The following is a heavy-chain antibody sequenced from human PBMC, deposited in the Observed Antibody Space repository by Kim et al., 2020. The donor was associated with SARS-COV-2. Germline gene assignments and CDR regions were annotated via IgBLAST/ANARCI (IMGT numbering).Heavy chain of an antibody. CDR2: ISSSSSDI. V-gene: IGHV3-21*01. CDR3: ARDLLNWNDAVLAFDI. D-gene: IGHD1-1*01. Sequence: GGSLRLSCAASGFTFSSYSMNWVRQAPGKGLEWVSSISSSSSDIYYADSVKGRFTISRDNAKNSLYLQMNSLRAEDTAVYYCARDLLNWNDAVLAFDIWGQGTMVTVSS. CDR1: GFTFSSYS. J-gene: IGHJ3*02.